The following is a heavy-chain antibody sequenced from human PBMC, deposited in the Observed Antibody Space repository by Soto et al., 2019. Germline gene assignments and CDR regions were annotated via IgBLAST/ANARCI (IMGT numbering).Heavy chain of an antibody. V-gene: IGHV4-4*02. D-gene: IGHD3-9*01. CDR1: GGSISSNNW. J-gene: IGHJ4*02. Sequence: PSETLSLTCAVSGGSISSNNWWSWVRQAPGPGLEWIGEINQGGSTTYNPSLKSRVTMSLDTSKNQYFLKLNSVTAADTAVYYCAPVRNFDKLFSLWGQGTPVTVSS. CDR2: INQGGST. CDR3: APVRNFDKLFSL.